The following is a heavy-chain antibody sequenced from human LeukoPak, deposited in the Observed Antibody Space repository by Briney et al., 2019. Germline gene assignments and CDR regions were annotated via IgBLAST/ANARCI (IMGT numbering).Heavy chain of an antibody. CDR3: TRVPIAVAGLYYFDY. CDR2: ISWNSGSI. CDR1: GFTFDDYA. V-gene: IGHV3-9*01. J-gene: IGHJ4*02. D-gene: IGHD6-19*01. Sequence: PGGSQRLSCAASGFTFDDYAMHWVRQAPGKGLEWVSGISWNSGSIGYADSVKGRFTISRDNAKNSLYLQMNSLRAEDTALYYCTRVPIAVAGLYYFDYWGQGTLVTVSS.